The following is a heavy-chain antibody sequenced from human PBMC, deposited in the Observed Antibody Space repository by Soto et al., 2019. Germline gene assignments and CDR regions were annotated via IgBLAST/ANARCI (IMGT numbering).Heavy chain of an antibody. J-gene: IGHJ4*02. D-gene: IGHD2-21*02. V-gene: IGHV4-30-2*01. Sequence: PSETLSLTCAASGSSISSGGYSWCCIRQPPGKSLEWIGYIYHSGSTYYNPSLKSRVTISVDRSKNQFSLKLSSVTAEVTAVYYCAREAEKQHCLRYWGQGTLVTVSS. CDR1: GSSISSGGYS. CDR3: AREAEKQHCLRY. CDR2: IYHSGST.